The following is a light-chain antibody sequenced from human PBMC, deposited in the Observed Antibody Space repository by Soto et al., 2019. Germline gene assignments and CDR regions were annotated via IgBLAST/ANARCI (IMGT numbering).Light chain of an antibody. J-gene: IGKJ3*01. V-gene: IGKV3-20*01. CDR1: QSISSGY. CDR3: QQFRT. CDR2: GAS. Sequence: EIVLTQSPGTLSLSPGERATLSCRASQSISSGYLAWYQQKPGQAPRLLIYGASTRATGIPDRFSGSGSGTDFILTINRLEPEDFAVYYCQQFRTFGPGTKVDIK.